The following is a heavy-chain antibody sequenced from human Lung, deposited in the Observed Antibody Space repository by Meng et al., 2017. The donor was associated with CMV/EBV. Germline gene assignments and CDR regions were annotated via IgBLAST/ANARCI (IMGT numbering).Heavy chain of an antibody. Sequence: ASXXVSXKASGYTFTSYDINWVRQATGQGLEWMGWMNPNSGNTGYAQKFQGRVTMTRNTSISTAYMELSSLRSEDTAVYYCARGKGSYYYYYGMDVWAQGTXVTVSS. J-gene: IGHJ6*02. CDR2: MNPNSGNT. CDR1: GYTFTSYD. D-gene: IGHD5-18*01. CDR3: ARGKGSYYYYYGMDV. V-gene: IGHV1-8*01.